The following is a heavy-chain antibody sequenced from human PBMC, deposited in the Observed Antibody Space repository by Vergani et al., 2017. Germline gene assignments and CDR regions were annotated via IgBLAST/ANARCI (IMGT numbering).Heavy chain of an antibody. V-gene: IGHV4-39*02. Sequence: QVQLVESGPGLVKPSETLSLTCTVSGGSISSSSYYWGWIRQPPGKGLEWIGSIYYSGSTYYNPSLKSRVTISVDTSKNQFSLKLSSVTAADTAVYYCARDHVEGAYYYDSSGYYLYYYYGMDVWGQGTTVTVSS. CDR2: IYYSGST. CDR1: GGSISSSSYY. J-gene: IGHJ6*02. D-gene: IGHD3-22*01. CDR3: ARDHVEGAYYYDSSGYYLYYYYGMDV.